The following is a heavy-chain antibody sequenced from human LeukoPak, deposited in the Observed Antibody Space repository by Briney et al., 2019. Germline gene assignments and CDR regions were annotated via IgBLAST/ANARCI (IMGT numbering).Heavy chain of an antibody. CDR1: GGSISSYY. CDR3: ARVGGYSGSYRSAFDI. CDR2: IYTSGST. V-gene: IGHV4-4*07. J-gene: IGHJ3*02. Sequence: SETLSLTCTVSGGSISSYYWSWIRQPAGKGLEWIGRIYTSGSTNYNPSLKSRVTMSVDTSKNQFSLKPSSVTAADTAVYYCARVGGYSGSYRSAFDIWGQGTMVTVSS. D-gene: IGHD1-26*01.